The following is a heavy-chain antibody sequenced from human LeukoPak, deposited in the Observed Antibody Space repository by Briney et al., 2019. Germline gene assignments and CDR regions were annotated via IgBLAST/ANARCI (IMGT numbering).Heavy chain of an antibody. CDR2: IYTSGST. CDR1: GGSISSYY. V-gene: IGHV4-4*07. Sequence: SETLSLTCTVSGGSISSYYWSWIRQPAGKGLEWIGRIYTSGSTNYNPSLKSRVTMSVDTSRNQISLKVNSVTAADTAVYYCARESYSSSYLFDFWGQGTLVTVSS. CDR3: ARESYSSSYLFDF. J-gene: IGHJ4*02. D-gene: IGHD6-6*01.